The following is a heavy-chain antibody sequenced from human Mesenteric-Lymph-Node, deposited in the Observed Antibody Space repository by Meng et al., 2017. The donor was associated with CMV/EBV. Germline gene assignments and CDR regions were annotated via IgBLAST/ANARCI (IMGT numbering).Heavy chain of an antibody. CDR2: ISYSGST. J-gene: IGHJ6*02. CDR3: ARDAVGMDV. V-gene: IGHV4-59*12. D-gene: IGHD6-19*01. Sequence: SETLSLTCTVSGGSINSYYWSWIRQPPGEGLEWIGYISYSGSTNYNPSLKSRVTISVDTSKNQFSLKLSSVNAADTAVYYCARDAVGMDVWGQGTTVTVSS. CDR1: GGSINSYY.